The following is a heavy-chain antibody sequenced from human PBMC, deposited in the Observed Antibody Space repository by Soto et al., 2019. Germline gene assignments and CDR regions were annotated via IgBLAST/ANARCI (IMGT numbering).Heavy chain of an antibody. CDR2: IYYSGST. CDR1: GGSVNNADYF. CDR3: ARDADYGGSGGGMDV. V-gene: IGHV4-31*03. Sequence: QVRLEESGPGLVKPSETLSLICSVSGGSVNNADYFWSWMRHHPENGLEWIGYIYYSGSTRYNPSFKTRPTLSIDTSKNQFSLRLNSVTVADTAVYFCARDADYGGSGGGMDVWGRGTSVTVSS. J-gene: IGHJ6*02. D-gene: IGHD4-17*01.